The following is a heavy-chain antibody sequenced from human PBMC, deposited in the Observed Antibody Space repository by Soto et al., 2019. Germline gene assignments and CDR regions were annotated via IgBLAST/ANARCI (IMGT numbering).Heavy chain of an antibody. V-gene: IGHV3-30*03. D-gene: IGHD4-4*01. Sequence: PGGSLRLSCAASGFTFSSYGMHWVRQAPGKGLEWVAVISYDGSNKYYADSVKGRFTISRDNSKNTLYLQMNSLRAEDTAVYYCARYSNYVLPYYYYGMDVWGQGTTVTVSS. J-gene: IGHJ6*02. CDR1: GFTFSSYG. CDR3: ARYSNYVLPYYYYGMDV. CDR2: ISYDGSNK.